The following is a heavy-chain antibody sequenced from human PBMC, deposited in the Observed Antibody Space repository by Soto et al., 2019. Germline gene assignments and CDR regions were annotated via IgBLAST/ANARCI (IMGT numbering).Heavy chain of an antibody. Sequence: EVQLVESGGGLVQPGGSLRLSCAASGFTFSSYWMHWVRQVPGKGLVWVSRINNDGSSTNYADSVKGRFTISRDYAKNILYLQMHSLRAEDTAVYYCARGELATITASDYWGQGTLVTVSS. CDR2: INNDGSST. D-gene: IGHD5-12*01. CDR3: ARGELATITASDY. V-gene: IGHV3-74*01. J-gene: IGHJ4*02. CDR1: GFTFSSYW.